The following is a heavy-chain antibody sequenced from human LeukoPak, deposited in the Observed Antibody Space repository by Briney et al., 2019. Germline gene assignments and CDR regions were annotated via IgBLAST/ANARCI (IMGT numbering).Heavy chain of an antibody. CDR2: IDWDDDK. V-gene: IGHV2-70*11. CDR1: GFSLSTSGMW. J-gene: IGHJ4*02. CDR3: ARTRIAAAGTVLDY. D-gene: IGHD6-13*01. Sequence: SGPALVKPTQTLTLTCTFSGFSLSTSGMWVSWIRQPPGEALQWLARIDWDDDKYYSTSLKTRLTISKDTSKNQVVLTMTNMDPVDTATYYCARTRIAAAGTVLDYWGQGTLVTVSS.